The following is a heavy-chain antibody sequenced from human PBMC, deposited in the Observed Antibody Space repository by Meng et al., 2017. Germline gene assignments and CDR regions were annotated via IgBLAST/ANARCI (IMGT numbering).Heavy chain of an antibody. J-gene: IGHJ3*02. Sequence: GGSLRLSCAASGFTFSSYAMHGVRQAPGKGLEWVAVISYDGSSKYYADSVKGRFTISRDNSKNTLYLQMNSLRAEDTAVYYCARELWFGNPFDIWGQGTMVTVSS. CDR3: ARELWFGNPFDI. V-gene: IGHV3-30*04. CDR1: GFTFSSYA. D-gene: IGHD3-10*01. CDR2: ISYDGSSK.